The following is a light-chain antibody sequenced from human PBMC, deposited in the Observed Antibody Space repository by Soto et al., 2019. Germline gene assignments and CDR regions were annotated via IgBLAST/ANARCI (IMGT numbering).Light chain of an antibody. CDR1: TSNILRNY. CDR2: MNE. CDR3: ASWDDSLSGYV. Sequence: QSVLTQPPSASGNPGQRLTISCSGSTSNILRNYVYWYRQFPGTAPRLLISMNEQRPSGVPDRFSGSKSGTSASLAISGLRSEDEADYYCASWDDSLSGYVFGTGTKVTVL. V-gene: IGLV1-47*01. J-gene: IGLJ1*01.